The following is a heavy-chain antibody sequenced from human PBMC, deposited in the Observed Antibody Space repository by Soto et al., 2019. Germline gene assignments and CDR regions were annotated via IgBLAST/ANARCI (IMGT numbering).Heavy chain of an antibody. CDR1: GYSFTSYW. Sequence: PGESLKISCKGSGYSFTSYWTAWVRQMPGKGLEWMGIIYPGDSDTRYSPSFQGQVTISADKSISTAYLQWSSLKASDTAMYYYARPILGYSFGQYYSDYWGQGTQVTESS. D-gene: IGHD5-18*01. V-gene: IGHV5-51*01. CDR2: IYPGDSDT. CDR3: ARPILGYSFGQYYSDY. J-gene: IGHJ4*02.